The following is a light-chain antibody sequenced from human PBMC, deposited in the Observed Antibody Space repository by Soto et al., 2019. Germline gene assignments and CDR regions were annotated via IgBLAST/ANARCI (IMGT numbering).Light chain of an antibody. CDR2: GVT. CDR1: SSDIGAYNY. CDR3: RSYTAGSTLG. Sequence: QSALTQPASVSGSPGQSITISCTGTSSDIGAYNYVSWYQQHPGKAPKLMIYGVTNRPSGVSNRFSGSKSGNTASLTISGLQAEDEAAYYCRSYTAGSTLGFGGGTKVTVL. J-gene: IGLJ2*01. V-gene: IGLV2-14*01.